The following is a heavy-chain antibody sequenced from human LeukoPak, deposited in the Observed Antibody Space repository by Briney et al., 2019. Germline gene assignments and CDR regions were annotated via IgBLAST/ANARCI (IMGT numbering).Heavy chain of an antibody. D-gene: IGHD1-26*01. Sequence: PGGSLRLSCAASGFIVSQNYMSWVRQAPGKGLEWVSSISSSSSYIYYADSVKGRFTVSRNNAKNSLYLQMDSLRAEDTAVYYCARVFSGTYLNYHHFDYWGQGTLVTVSS. J-gene: IGHJ4*02. CDR2: ISSSSSYI. CDR3: ARVFSGTYLNYHHFDY. CDR1: GFIVSQNY. V-gene: IGHV3-21*01.